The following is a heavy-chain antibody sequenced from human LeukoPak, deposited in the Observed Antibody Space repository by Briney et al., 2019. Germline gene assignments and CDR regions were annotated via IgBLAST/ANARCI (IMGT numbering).Heavy chain of an antibody. CDR2: IYTSGST. Sequence: SETLSLTCTVSGGSISSGRYYWSWIRQPAGKGLEWIGRIYTSGSTDYNPSLKSRVTISVDTSKNQFSLQLSSVTAADTAVYYCARDKVDSSGGYENYFDYWGQGTLVTVSS. J-gene: IGHJ4*02. D-gene: IGHD6-19*01. CDR1: GGSISSGRYY. V-gene: IGHV4-61*02. CDR3: ARDKVDSSGGYENYFDY.